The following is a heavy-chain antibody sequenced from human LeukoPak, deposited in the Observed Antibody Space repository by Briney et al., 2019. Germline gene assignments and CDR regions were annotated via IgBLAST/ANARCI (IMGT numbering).Heavy chain of an antibody. Sequence: AGVTDSCKAFGYTFTSKYMHWLRPPPGRGPAWMGVIRPCGGSTTYAQKFQGRVTLTRDMSTSTDYLELSSLRSEDTAVYYCARDNSVRDEAWWFNPWGQGTLVTVSS. J-gene: IGHJ5*02. CDR3: ARDNSVRDEAWWFNP. CDR2: IRPCGGST. CDR1: GYTFTSKY. D-gene: IGHD5-24*01. V-gene: IGHV1-46*01.